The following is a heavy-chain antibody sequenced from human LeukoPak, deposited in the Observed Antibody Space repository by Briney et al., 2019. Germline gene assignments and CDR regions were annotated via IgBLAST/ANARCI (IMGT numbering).Heavy chain of an antibody. J-gene: IGHJ4*02. Sequence: GASVKVSCKASGYTFTSYGISWVRQAPGQGLEWKGWISAYNGNTNYAQKLQGRVTMTTDTSTSTAYMELRSLRSDDTAVYYCARDIGDYGDYDTSLDYWGQGTLVTVSS. V-gene: IGHV1-18*01. CDR2: ISAYNGNT. D-gene: IGHD4-17*01. CDR1: GYTFTSYG. CDR3: ARDIGDYGDYDTSLDY.